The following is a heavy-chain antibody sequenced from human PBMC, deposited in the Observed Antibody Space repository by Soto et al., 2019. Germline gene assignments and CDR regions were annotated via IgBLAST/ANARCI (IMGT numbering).Heavy chain of an antibody. V-gene: IGHV1-69*05. J-gene: IGHJ4*02. Sequence: SVKVSCKASGGTFSSYAISWVRQAPGQGLEWMGGIIPIFGSTSYAQKFQGRVTMTRDTSTSTVYMELSSLRSEDTAVYYCARVEYSSSSGSDYWGQGTLVTVSS. CDR1: GGTFSSYA. D-gene: IGHD6-6*01. CDR3: ARVEYSSSSGSDY. CDR2: IIPIFGST.